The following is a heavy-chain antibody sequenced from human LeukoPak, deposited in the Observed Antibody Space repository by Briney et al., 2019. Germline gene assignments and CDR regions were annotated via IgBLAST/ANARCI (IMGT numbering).Heavy chain of an antibody. CDR1: GGSISSYY. V-gene: IGHV4-59*01. CDR3: ARGSPLRLGELSLYRDFDS. CDR2: IYYSGST. J-gene: IGHJ4*02. Sequence: SETLSLTCTVSGGSISSYYWSWIRQPPGKGLEWIGYIYYSGSTDHDPSLKSRVTISIDTSKNQFSLKLSSVTAADTAVYYCARGSPLRLGELSLYRDFDSWGQETLVTVSS. D-gene: IGHD3-16*02.